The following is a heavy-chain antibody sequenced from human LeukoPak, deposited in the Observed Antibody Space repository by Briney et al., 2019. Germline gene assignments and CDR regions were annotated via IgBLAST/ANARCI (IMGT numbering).Heavy chain of an antibody. Sequence: PGGSLRLSCAASGFTFSSYGMHWVRQAPGKGLEWVAFIRYDGSNKYYADWKGRFTISRDNSKKTLYLQMNSLRAEDTAVYYCAKDQGTGYSYGNYFDDWGQGTLVTVSS. CDR1: GFTFSSYG. D-gene: IGHD5-18*01. V-gene: IGHV3-30*02. CDR2: IRYDGSNK. CDR3: AKDQGTGYSYGNYFDD. J-gene: IGHJ4*02.